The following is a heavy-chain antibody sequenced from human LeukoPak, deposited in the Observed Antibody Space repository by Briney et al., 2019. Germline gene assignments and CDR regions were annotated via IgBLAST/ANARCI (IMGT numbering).Heavy chain of an antibody. D-gene: IGHD3-10*01. Sequence: PSETLSLTCTVSGDSISNYYWSWLRQSPGKGLEWIGYIYYIGRTNYNPSLKSRVTISVDTSKNQFSLRLSSVTAADTAVYYCARQSFDYFDYWGQGTLVTVSS. CDR3: ARQSFDYFDY. V-gene: IGHV4-59*08. CDR2: IYYIGRT. CDR1: GDSISNYY. J-gene: IGHJ4*02.